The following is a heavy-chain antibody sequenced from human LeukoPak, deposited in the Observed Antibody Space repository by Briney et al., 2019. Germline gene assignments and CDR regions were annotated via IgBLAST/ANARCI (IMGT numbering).Heavy chain of an antibody. CDR3: ARAYYDILTGYSPPSDY. V-gene: IGHV1-2*02. Sequence: GASVKVSCKASGYTFTGYYMHWVRQAPGQGLEWMGWINPNSGGTNYAQKFQGRVTMTRDTSISTAYMELSRLRSDDTAVYYCARAYYDILTGYSPPSDYWGQGTLVTVSS. CDR1: GYTFTGYY. CDR2: INPNSGGT. D-gene: IGHD3-9*01. J-gene: IGHJ4*02.